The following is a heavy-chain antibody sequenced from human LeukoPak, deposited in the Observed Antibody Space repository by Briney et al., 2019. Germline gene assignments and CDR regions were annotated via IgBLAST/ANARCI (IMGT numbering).Heavy chain of an antibody. CDR1: GFTFSNYA. V-gene: IGHV3-23*01. CDR3: AKYVQEAYDYVDY. CDR2: ISGSGDST. J-gene: IGHJ4*02. Sequence: GGSLRLSCAASGFTFSNYAMSWVRQAPGKGLEWVSAISGSGDSTYYADSVKGRFTISRDNSKNTLYLQMNSLRAEDTAVYYCAKYVQEAYDYVDYWGQGTLVTVSS. D-gene: IGHD3-16*01.